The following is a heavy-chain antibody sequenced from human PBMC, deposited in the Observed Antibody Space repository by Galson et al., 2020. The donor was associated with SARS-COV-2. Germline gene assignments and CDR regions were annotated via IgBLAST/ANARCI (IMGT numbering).Heavy chain of an antibody. CDR2: IYTSGNI. CDR1: GGSISSAGYY. CDR3: ARDRRATPGIPIES. V-gene: IGHV4-61*09. Sequence: TLSLTCAVSGGSISSAGYYWTWIRQPAGKGLEWIGHIYTSGNIDYNPSLKSRVRISVDTSKNQFSLKMISVTAADTAVYYCARDRRATPGIPIESWGQGTLVTVSS. D-gene: IGHD1-26*01. J-gene: IGHJ4*02.